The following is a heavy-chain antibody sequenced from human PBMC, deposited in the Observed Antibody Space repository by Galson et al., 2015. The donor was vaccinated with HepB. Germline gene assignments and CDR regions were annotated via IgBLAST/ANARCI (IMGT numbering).Heavy chain of an antibody. J-gene: IGHJ4*02. CDR1: GFIFSSYS. CDR3: ANEQWLNY. D-gene: IGHD6-19*01. V-gene: IGHV3-30*18. Sequence: SLRLSCAASGFIFSSYSMHWVRQAPGKGLEWVAVISYDGSNKYYADSVKGRFTISRDNTKNTLYLQMNSLRAEDTAVYYCANEQWLNYWGQGTLVTVSS. CDR2: ISYDGSNK.